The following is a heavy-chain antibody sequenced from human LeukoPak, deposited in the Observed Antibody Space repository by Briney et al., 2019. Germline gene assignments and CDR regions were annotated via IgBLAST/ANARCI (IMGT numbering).Heavy chain of an antibody. CDR1: GGSVRRGNYY. D-gene: IGHD5-18*01. Sequence: SQTLSLTCTVSGGSVRRGNYYWTWIRQPAGSGLEWIGRIYTSGTTDYNPSLRTRVTISVDASRNQFSLNLSSVTAADTAVYYCVRDRGGYSNFDYWGQGTLVTVSS. J-gene: IGHJ4*02. CDR2: IYTSGTT. V-gene: IGHV4-61*02. CDR3: VRDRGGYSNFDY.